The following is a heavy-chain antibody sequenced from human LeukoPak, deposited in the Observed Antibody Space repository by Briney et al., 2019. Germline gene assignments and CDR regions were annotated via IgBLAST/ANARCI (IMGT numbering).Heavy chain of an antibody. D-gene: IGHD2-2*01. CDR2: IYYSGST. CDR3: ARATIGYCSSTSCRAGYFDY. Sequence: PSETLSLTCTVSGGSISSYYWSWIRQPPGKGLEWIGYIYYSGSTNYNPALKSRVTISVDTSKNQFSLKLSSVIAADTAVYYCARATIGYCSSTSCRAGYFDYWGQGTLVTVSS. CDR1: GGSISSYY. V-gene: IGHV4-59*01. J-gene: IGHJ4*02.